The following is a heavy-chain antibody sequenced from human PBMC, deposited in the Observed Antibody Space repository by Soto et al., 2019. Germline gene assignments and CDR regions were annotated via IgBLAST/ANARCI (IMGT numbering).Heavy chain of an antibody. D-gene: IGHD3-22*01. V-gene: IGHV1-58*01. CDR3: EAIEEYYYDSSGYYLGAFDI. CDR1: GFTFTSSA. Sequence: SVKVSCKASGFTFTSSAVQWVRKARGQRLEWIGWIVVGSGNTNYAQKFQERVTITRDMSTSTAYMELSSLRSEDTAVFYCEAIEEYYYDSSGYYLGAFDIWGQGTMVTVSS. CDR2: IVVGSGNT. J-gene: IGHJ3*02.